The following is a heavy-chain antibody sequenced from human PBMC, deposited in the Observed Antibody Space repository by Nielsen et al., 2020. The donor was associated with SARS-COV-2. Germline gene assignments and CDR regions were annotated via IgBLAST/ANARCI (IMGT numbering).Heavy chain of an antibody. V-gene: IGHV3-7*05. Sequence: GESLKISCAASGFTFSSYSMNWVRQAPGKGLEWVANIKLDGSERYYVGSVKGRFTISRDNAKNSLYLHMNSLRAEDTAVYYCARGERRYSSSTYWHFDLWGRGTLVTVSS. CDR1: GFTFSSYS. CDR2: IKLDGSER. D-gene: IGHD6-13*01. CDR3: ARGERRYSSSTYWHFDL. J-gene: IGHJ2*01.